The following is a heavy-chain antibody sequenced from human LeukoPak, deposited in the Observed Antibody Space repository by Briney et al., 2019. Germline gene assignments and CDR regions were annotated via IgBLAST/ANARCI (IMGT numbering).Heavy chain of an antibody. J-gene: IGHJ3*02. CDR3: ARGSDITVAGTRSRKVNTGGFDI. CDR1: GGTFSSYT. CDR2: IIPIFGTA. V-gene: IGHV1-69*01. D-gene: IGHD6-19*01. Sequence: SVKVSCKASGGTFSSYTITWVRQAPGQGLEWMGGIIPIFGTANYAQKFQGRVTITADESTSTAYMELSSLRSEDTALYYCARGSDITVAGTRSRKVNTGGFDIWGQGTMVTVSS.